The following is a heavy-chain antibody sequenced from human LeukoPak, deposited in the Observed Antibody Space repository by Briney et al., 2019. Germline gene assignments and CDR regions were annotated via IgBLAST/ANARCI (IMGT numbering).Heavy chain of an antibody. Sequence: GASVKVSCKASGYTFTGYYMHWVRQAPGQGLEWMGRINPNSGGTNYAQKFQGRVTMTRDTSISTAYMELSRLRSDDTAVYYCATLGGDYYYGSGSYTLFDAFDIWGHGTMVTVSS. CDR3: ATLGGDYYYGSGSYTLFDAFDI. V-gene: IGHV1-2*06. CDR1: GYTFTGYY. J-gene: IGHJ3*02. D-gene: IGHD3-10*01. CDR2: INPNSGGT.